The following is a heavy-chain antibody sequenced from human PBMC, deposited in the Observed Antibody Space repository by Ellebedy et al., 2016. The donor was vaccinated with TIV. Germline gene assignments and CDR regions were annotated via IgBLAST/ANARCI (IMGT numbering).Heavy chain of an antibody. CDR3: ARDRGYRSSLYYYYNMDV. CDR1: GFTFRSYA. J-gene: IGHJ6*03. CDR2: ISYDENNK. V-gene: IGHV3-30-3*01. D-gene: IGHD1-1*01. Sequence: GESLKISXAASGFTFRSYAMHWVRQAQGKGLEWVAVISYDENNKHYADSVKGRFTISRDNSKNTLYLQMNSLRGEDTAVYYCARDRGYRSSLYYYYNMDVWGKGTTVTVSS.